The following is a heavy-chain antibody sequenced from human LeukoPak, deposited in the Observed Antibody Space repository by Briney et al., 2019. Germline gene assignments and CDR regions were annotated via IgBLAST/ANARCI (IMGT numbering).Heavy chain of an antibody. J-gene: IGHJ3*02. CDR3: ARGDFGTDFWSGYFLSHDAFDI. CDR2: ISYGGSNK. CDR1: GFTFSSYA. Sequence: GGSLRLSCAASGFTFSSYAMRWVRQAPGKGLEWVAVISYGGSNKYYADSVKGRFTISRDNSKNTLYLQMNSLRAEDTAVYYCARGDFGTDFWSGYFLSHDAFDIWGQGTMVTASS. V-gene: IGHV3-30-3*01. D-gene: IGHD3-3*01.